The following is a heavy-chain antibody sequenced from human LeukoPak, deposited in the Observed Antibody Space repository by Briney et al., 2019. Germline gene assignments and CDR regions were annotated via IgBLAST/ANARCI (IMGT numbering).Heavy chain of an antibody. CDR3: AKDGGDYGTGPYYFDY. V-gene: IGHV3-9*01. D-gene: IGHD4-17*01. J-gene: IGHJ4*02. Sequence: QPGRSLRLSCAASGFTLDDYAMHWVRQAPGKGLEWVSGISWNSGSIGYADSVKGRFTISRDNAKNSLYLQMNSLRAEDTALYYCAKDGGDYGTGPYYFDYWGQGTLVTVSS. CDR2: ISWNSGSI. CDR1: GFTLDDYA.